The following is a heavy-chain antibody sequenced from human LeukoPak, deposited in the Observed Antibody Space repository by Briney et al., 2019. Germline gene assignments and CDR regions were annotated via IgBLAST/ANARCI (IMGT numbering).Heavy chain of an antibody. CDR1: GFTFSSYA. V-gene: IGHV3-30-3*01. CDR3: ATYSSLNRREFQY. J-gene: IGHJ1*01. CDR2: ISYDGSTK. Sequence: GGSLRLSCAASGFTFSSYAMHWVRQGPGKGLEWVAVISYDGSTKYYADSVKGRFTISRDNAKNSLYLQMNSLRAEDTAVYYCATYSSLNRREFQYWGQGTLLTVSS. D-gene: IGHD3-22*01.